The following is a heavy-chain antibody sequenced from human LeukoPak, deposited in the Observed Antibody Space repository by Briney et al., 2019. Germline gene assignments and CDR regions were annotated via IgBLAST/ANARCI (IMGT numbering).Heavy chain of an antibody. Sequence: PSETLSLTCAVYGGSFSGYYWSWIRQPPGKGLEWIGEINHSGSTNYNPSLKSRVTISVDTSKNQFSLILSSVTAADTAVYYCARLPYSSSWYGIYYFDYWGQGTLVTVSS. V-gene: IGHV4-34*01. J-gene: IGHJ4*02. CDR2: INHSGST. CDR1: GGSFSGYY. CDR3: ARLPYSSSWYGIYYFDY. D-gene: IGHD6-13*01.